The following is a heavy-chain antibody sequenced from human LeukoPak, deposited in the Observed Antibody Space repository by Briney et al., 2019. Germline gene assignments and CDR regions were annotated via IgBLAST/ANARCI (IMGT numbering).Heavy chain of an antibody. CDR1: GFTFSSYA. Sequence: GGSLRLSCAASGFTFSSYAMHWVRQAPGKGLEYVSAISSNGGSTYYANSVKGRFTISKDNSKNTLYLQVGSLRAEDMAVYYCAREAMISAFDIWGQGTMVTVSS. CDR2: ISSNGGST. CDR3: AREAMISAFDI. J-gene: IGHJ3*02. V-gene: IGHV3-64*01. D-gene: IGHD3-22*01.